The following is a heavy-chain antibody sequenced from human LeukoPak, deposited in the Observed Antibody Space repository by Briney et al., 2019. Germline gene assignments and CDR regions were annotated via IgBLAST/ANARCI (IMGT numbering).Heavy chain of an antibody. J-gene: IGHJ3*02. CDR3: AKDFVRGVVVQTDAFDI. D-gene: IGHD2-8*01. CDR2: ISSSGGST. Sequence: GGSLRLSCAASGFTFSSYAMTWVRQAPGKGLEGVSFISSSGGSTYYADSVKGRFTISRDNSKNTLYLQMNSLRAEDTAVYYCAKDFVRGVVVQTDAFDIWGQGTMVTVSS. V-gene: IGHV3-23*01. CDR1: GFTFSSYA.